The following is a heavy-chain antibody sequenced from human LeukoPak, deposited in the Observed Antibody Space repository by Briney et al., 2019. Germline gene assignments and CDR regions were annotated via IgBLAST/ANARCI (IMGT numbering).Heavy chain of an antibody. CDR2: IEQYGSEK. CDR3: ARGHGWFDP. Sequence: GGSLRLSCAASGFSFSDSWMTWVRQAPGKGLEWVANIEQYGSEKNYVDSVKGRFTISRDNAKNSLYLQMNILRADDTAVYYCARGHGWFDPWGQGTLVTVSS. CDR1: GFSFSDSW. V-gene: IGHV3-7*05. J-gene: IGHJ5*02.